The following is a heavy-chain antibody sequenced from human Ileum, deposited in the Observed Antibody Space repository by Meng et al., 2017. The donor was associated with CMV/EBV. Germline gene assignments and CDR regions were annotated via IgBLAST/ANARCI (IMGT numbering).Heavy chain of an antibody. CDR1: GVSISDDA. J-gene: IGHJ4*02. D-gene: IGHD4-11*01. V-gene: IGHV3-23*01. CDR3: AKAPTARYYFDY. Sequence: CAASGVSISDDAMDWVRQAPGKGLEWVSVISASGDITFYAESVKGRFTIGRDSSKNTVFLQMNSLRAEDTAVYYCAKAPTARYYFDYWGQGSLVTVS. CDR2: ISASGDIT.